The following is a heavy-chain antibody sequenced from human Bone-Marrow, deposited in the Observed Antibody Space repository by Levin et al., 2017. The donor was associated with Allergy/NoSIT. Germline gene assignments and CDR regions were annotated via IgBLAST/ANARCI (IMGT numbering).Heavy chain of an antibody. J-gene: IGHJ4*02. CDR1: GFTVSSNY. CDR3: ARGWFGELLSH. Sequence: SCAASGFTVSSNYMSWVRQAPGKGPEWVSVIYSGGSTYYADSVKGRFTISRDNSKNTPYLQMNSLRAEDTAVYYCARGWFGELLSHWGQGTLVTVSS. CDR2: IYSGGST. V-gene: IGHV3-53*01. D-gene: IGHD3-10*01.